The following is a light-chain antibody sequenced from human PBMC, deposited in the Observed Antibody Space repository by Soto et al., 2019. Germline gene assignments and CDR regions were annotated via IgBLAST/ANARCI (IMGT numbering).Light chain of an antibody. CDR3: HERNNWPTT. CDR2: VAS. J-gene: IGKJ5*01. CDR1: QSVSNY. V-gene: IGKV3-11*01. Sequence: ELVLTQSPATLSLSPGERATLSCRASQSVSNYLAWYQQKPGQAPRLLLSVASNRATGIPTRLSGSGSGTDFSLTISSLDPGDFEIYYRHERNNWPTTFGQRTRLESK.